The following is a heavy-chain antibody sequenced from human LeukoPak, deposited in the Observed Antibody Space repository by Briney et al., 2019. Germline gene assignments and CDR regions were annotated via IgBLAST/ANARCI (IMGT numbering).Heavy chain of an antibody. CDR2: ISRTSTYI. CDR1: GFTFSSYK. CDR3: ARDPLNYDYDSSGYYYDLDY. J-gene: IGHJ4*02. V-gene: IGHV3-21*01. D-gene: IGHD3-22*01. Sequence: GGSLRLSCAASGFTFSSYKMNWVRQAPGKGLEWVSSISRTSTYIYYSDSVKGRFTISRDNAKNSLHLQMSSLRAEDTAVYYCARDPLNYDYDSSGYYYDLDYWGQGTLVTVSS.